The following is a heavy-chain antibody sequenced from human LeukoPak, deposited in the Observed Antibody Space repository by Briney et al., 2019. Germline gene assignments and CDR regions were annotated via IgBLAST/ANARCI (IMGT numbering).Heavy chain of an antibody. V-gene: IGHV4-34*01. Sequence: SETLSLTCAVYGGSFSGYYWSWIRQPPGKGLEWIGEINHSGSTNYNPSLKSRVTISVDTSKNQFSLKLSSVTAADTAVYYCARGYTGTGSWKYYYYYYGMDVWGQGTTVTVSS. J-gene: IGHJ6*02. CDR1: GGSFSGYY. CDR3: ARGYTGTGSWKYYYYYYGMDV. D-gene: IGHD1-1*01. CDR2: INHSGST.